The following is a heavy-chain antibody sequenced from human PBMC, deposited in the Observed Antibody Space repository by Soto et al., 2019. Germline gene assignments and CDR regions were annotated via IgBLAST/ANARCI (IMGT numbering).Heavy chain of an antibody. V-gene: IGHV1-58*01. CDR3: AASIVATIAEYYYYGMDV. Sequence: QMQLVQSGPEVKKPGTSVKVSCKASGFTFTSSAVQWVRQARGQRLEWIGWIVVGSGNTNYAQKFQERVTITRDMSRSTAYMELSSLRSEDTAVYYCAASIVATIAEYYYYGMDVWGQGTTVTVSS. J-gene: IGHJ6*02. D-gene: IGHD5-12*01. CDR1: GFTFTSSA. CDR2: IVVGSGNT.